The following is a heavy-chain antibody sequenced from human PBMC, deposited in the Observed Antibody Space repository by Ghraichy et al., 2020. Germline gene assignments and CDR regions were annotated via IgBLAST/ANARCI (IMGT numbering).Heavy chain of an antibody. D-gene: IGHD4-17*01. CDR3: ARAYTTVTFHPATFDY. J-gene: IGHJ4*02. Sequence: GGSLRLSCAASGFTFSSYSMNWVRQAPGKGLEWVSYISSSSSTIYYADSVKGRFTISRDNAKNSLYLQMNSLRDEDTAVYYCARAYTTVTFHPATFDYWGQGTLVTVSS. CDR1: GFTFSSYS. V-gene: IGHV3-48*02. CDR2: ISSSSSTI.